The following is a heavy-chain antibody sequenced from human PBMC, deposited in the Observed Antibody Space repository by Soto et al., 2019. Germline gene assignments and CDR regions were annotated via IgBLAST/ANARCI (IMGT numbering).Heavy chain of an antibody. CDR1: GYTFTGYY. J-gene: IGHJ5*02. V-gene: IGHV1-2*02. CDR3: ARDIVVVPDAIGENNWFDP. D-gene: IGHD2-2*01. CDR2: INPNSGGT. Sequence: ASVKVSCKASGYTFTGYYMHWVRQAPGQGLEWMGWINPNSGGTNYAQKFQGRVTMTRDTSISTAYMELSRLRPDDTAVYYCARDIVVVPDAIGENNWFDPWGQGTLVTVSS.